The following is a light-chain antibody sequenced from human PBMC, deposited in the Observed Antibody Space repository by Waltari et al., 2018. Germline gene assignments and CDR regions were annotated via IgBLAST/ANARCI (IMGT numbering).Light chain of an antibody. CDR3: QQYNNWPLT. CDR1: QSGINN. Sequence: EVVMTQSPATLSLSPGERATLSCRASQSGINNLAWYQQKPGQAPRLVIYAASTRATGIPASFSGSGSGTEFTLTISSLQSEDFAVYYCQQYNNWPLTFGQGTKVEI. CDR2: AAS. V-gene: IGKV3-15*01. J-gene: IGKJ1*01.